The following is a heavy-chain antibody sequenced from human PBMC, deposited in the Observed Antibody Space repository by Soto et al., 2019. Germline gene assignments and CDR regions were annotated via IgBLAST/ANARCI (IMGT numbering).Heavy chain of an antibody. V-gene: IGHV1-69*05. Sequence: GASVKVSCKASGGTFSSYAISWVRQAPGQGLEWMGGIIPIFGTANYAQKFQGRVTMTTDTSTSTAYMELRSLRSDDTAVYYCARDQYPILEWFLSPSYYMDVWGKGTTVTVSS. J-gene: IGHJ6*03. CDR2: IIPIFGTA. D-gene: IGHD3-3*01. CDR3: ARDQYPILEWFLSPSYYMDV. CDR1: GGTFSSYA.